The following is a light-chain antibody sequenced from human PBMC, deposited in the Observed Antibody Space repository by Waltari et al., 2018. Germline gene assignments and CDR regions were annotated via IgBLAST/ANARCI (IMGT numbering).Light chain of an antibody. J-gene: IGKJ2*01. CDR2: KAS. CDR3: EHYNGFPYT. CDR1: QSVSSW. Sequence: DIRMTQFPSTLSASVGDRVTIPCRASQSVSSWLAWYQQKPGKAPKLLTYKASNLESGVPSRFSGSGSGTEFTLTISSLQTDDFATYYCEHYNGFPYTFGQGTRLEI. V-gene: IGKV1-5*03.